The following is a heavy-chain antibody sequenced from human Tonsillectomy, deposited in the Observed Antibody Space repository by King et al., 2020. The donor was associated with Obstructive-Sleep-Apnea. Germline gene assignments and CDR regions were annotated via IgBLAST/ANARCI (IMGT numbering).Heavy chain of an antibody. V-gene: IGHV6-1*01. CDR2: TYYMSTWYH. CDR1: GDSVLSDTAA. Sequence: VQLQQSGPGLVTPSQTLSLTCAISGDSVLSDTAAWNWIRQSPSRGREWLGRTYYMSTWYHDYAVSVQSLITINADTSKNQFSLQLNSVTPADTSVYYCARDDLGHLPPLDYWGKGALVTVSA. J-gene: IGHJ4*02. D-gene: IGHD3-3*02. CDR3: ARDDLGHLPPLDY.